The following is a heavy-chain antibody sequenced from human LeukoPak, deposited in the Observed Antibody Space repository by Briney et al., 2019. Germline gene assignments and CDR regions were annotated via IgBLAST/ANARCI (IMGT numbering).Heavy chain of an antibody. CDR3: ARAKYDSSGYYWFDP. J-gene: IGHJ5*02. D-gene: IGHD3-22*01. Sequence: ASVRVSCKASGYTFTSYGISWVRQAPGQGLEWMGWISAYNGYTKYAEKLQGRVTMTTDTSTSTAYMELRSLRSDDTAVYYCARAKYDSSGYYWFDPWGQGTLVTVSS. CDR1: GYTFTSYG. CDR2: ISAYNGYT. V-gene: IGHV1-18*01.